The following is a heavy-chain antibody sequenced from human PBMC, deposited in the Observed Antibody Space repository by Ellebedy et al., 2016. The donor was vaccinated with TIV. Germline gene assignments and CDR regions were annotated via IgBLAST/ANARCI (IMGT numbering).Heavy chain of an antibody. V-gene: IGHV3-23*01. J-gene: IGHJ6*02. Sequence: GESLKISCAASGFTFSTSAMNWVRQAPGKGLQWVSAITDSGDSTYYAESVKGRFTISRDNSKNTLYLQMNSLRAEDTAVYYCARESVAVAGWGRREDYYYGMDVWGQGTTVTVSS. CDR2: ITDSGDST. D-gene: IGHD6-19*01. CDR1: GFTFSTSA. CDR3: ARESVAVAGWGRREDYYYGMDV.